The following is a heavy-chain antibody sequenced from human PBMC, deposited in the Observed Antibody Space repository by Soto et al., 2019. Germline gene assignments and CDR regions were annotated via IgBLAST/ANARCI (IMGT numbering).Heavy chain of an antibody. J-gene: IGHJ4*02. CDR3: ASSSGGDLLPYGEDGY. V-gene: IGHV1-69*12. Sequence: QVQLVQSGAEVKKPGSSVKVSCKASGGTFSSYAISWVRQAPGQGLEWMGGIIPIFGTANYAQKFQGRGRITADESTSTAYRELSSLRSEDTAVYYCASSSGGDLLPYGEDGYWGQGTLVTVSS. CDR2: IIPIFGTA. D-gene: IGHD2-21*02. CDR1: GGTFSSYA.